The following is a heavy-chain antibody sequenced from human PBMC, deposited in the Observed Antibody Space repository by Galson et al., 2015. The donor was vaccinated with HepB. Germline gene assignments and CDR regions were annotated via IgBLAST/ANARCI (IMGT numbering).Heavy chain of an antibody. V-gene: IGHV3-30*18. J-gene: IGHJ6*02. CDR2: ISYDGSNK. CDR3: AKDSRITIFGVVSYGMDV. CDR1: GFTFSSYG. Sequence: SLRLSCAASGFTFSSYGMHWVRQAPGKGLEWVAVISYDGSNKYYADSVKGRFTISRDNSKNTLYLQMNSLRAEDTAVYYCAKDSRITIFGVVSYGMDVWGQGTTVTVSS. D-gene: IGHD3-3*01.